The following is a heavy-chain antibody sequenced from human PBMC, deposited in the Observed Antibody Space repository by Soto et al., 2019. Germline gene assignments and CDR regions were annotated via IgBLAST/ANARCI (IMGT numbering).Heavy chain of an antibody. J-gene: IGHJ6*02. CDR2: IIPIFGTA. D-gene: IGHD5-18*01. V-gene: IGHV1-69*01. CDR3: ARDRGYSYDGSYYYYGMDV. Sequence: QVQLVQSGAEVKKPGSSVKVSCKASGGTFSSYAISWVRQAPGQGLEWMGGIIPIFGTANYAQKFQGRVTITADESTSTAYMELSSLRSEDTAVYYCARDRGYSYDGSYYYYGMDVWGQGTTVTVSS. CDR1: GGTFSSYA.